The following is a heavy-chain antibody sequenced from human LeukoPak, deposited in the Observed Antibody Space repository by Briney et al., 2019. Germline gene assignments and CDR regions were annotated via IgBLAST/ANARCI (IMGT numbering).Heavy chain of an antibody. CDR2: INPSGGST. D-gene: IGHD4-23*01. CDR3: TREGGNSFEPHSGSYYYYYMDV. Sequence: GASVKVSCKASGYTFTSYYMHWVRQAPGQGLEWMGIINPSGGSTSYAQKFQGRVTMTRDMSTSTVYMELSSLRSEDTAVYYCTREGGNSFEPHSGSYYYYYMDVWGKGTTVTVSS. V-gene: IGHV1-46*01. J-gene: IGHJ6*03. CDR1: GYTFTSYY.